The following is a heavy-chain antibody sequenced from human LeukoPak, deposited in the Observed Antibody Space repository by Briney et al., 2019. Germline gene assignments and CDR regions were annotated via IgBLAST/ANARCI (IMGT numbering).Heavy chain of an antibody. CDR1: GFTFSNYG. V-gene: IGHV3-33*01. CDR3: ARHIWKGSCRSTSCSSLEY. CDR2: IWNGGNNK. J-gene: IGHJ4*02. D-gene: IGHD2-2*01. Sequence: PGGSLRLSCAASGFTFSNYGMEWVRQAPGKGLEWVALIWNGGNNKHYADSVKGRFSISRDNSKNTLYLQMNSLRAEDTAVYYCARHIWKGSCRSTSCSSLEYWGQGTLVTVSS.